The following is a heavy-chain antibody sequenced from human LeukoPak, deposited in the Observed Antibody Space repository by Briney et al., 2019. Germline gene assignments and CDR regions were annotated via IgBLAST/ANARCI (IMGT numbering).Heavy chain of an antibody. Sequence: GASVTVSCKASGGTFGSYAISWVRQAPGQGLEWMGGIIPIFGTANYAQRFQGRVTITADESTSTAYMELSSLRSEDTAVYYCARDCSSTSCYEYWGQGTLVTVSS. CDR1: GGTFGSYA. CDR2: IIPIFGTA. D-gene: IGHD2-2*01. CDR3: ARDCSSTSCYEY. J-gene: IGHJ4*02. V-gene: IGHV1-69*01.